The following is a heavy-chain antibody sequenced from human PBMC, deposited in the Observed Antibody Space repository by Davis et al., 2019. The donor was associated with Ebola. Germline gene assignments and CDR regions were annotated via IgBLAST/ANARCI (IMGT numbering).Heavy chain of an antibody. J-gene: IGHJ6*02. V-gene: IGHV5-10-1*01. CDR1: GYSFTSYW. CDR2: IDPSDSYT. CDR3: ASNTRYYYYGMDV. Sequence: GESLKISCKGSGYSFTSYWIGWVRQMPGKGLEWMGRIDPSDSYTNYSPSFQGHVTISADKSISTAYLQWSSLKASDTAMYYCASNTRYYYYGMDVWGQGTTGTVSS.